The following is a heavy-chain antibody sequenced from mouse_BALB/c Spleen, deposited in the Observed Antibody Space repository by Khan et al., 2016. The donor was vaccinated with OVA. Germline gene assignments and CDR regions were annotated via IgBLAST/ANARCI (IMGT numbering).Heavy chain of an antibody. V-gene: IGHV3-1*02. CDR1: GFSITSDYT. CDR3: ARSGDGYYGH. J-gene: IGHJ2*01. CDR2: IHYSGYT. Sequence: EVQLQESGPDLVKPSQSLSLTCTVTGFSITSDYTWHWIRQFPGYRLDWMGYIHYSGYTYYNPSLKSRMSVTRDTSKHHFFLQLRSVTTEDTATYFCARSGDGYYGHWGQGTTLTVSS. D-gene: IGHD2-3*01.